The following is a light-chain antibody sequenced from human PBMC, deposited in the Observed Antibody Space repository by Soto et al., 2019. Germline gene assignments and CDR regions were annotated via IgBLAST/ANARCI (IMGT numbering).Light chain of an antibody. CDR2: KNS. V-gene: IGLV1-47*01. J-gene: IGLJ1*01. CDR3: ADWDETLRSSYF. CDR1: GSNIGSNY. Sequence: QSVLALPPSASGTPGQTVTISCSGSGSNIGSNYVDWYQQFPGTAPKLLIYKNSQRPSGVPDRFSGSKSGTSASLAISGLRSEDEAHYYGADWDETLRSSYFLGPGTKV.